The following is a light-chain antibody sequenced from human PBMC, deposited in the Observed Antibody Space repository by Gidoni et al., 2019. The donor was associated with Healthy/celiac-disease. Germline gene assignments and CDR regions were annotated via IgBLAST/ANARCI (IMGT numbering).Light chain of an antibody. CDR2: AAA. V-gene: IGKV1-39*01. Sequence: DIQITQSPSSLSASVGDRVTITCRASQSISSYLNWYQQKPGKAPQLLIYAAASLQTGGPSRFSGSGAGTDFTLTISSLQPEDFATDYCQQSYSTPWTFGQGTKVEIK. CDR1: QSISSY. CDR3: QQSYSTPWT. J-gene: IGKJ1*01.